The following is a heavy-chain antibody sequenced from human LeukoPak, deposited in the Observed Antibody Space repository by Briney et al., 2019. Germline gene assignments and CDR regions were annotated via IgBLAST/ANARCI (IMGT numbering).Heavy chain of an antibody. CDR2: INPSGGST. CDR1: GYTFTSYY. D-gene: IGHD6-6*01. V-gene: IGHV1-46*01. Sequence: ASVKVSCKASGYTFTSYYMHWVRQAPGQGLEWMGIINPSGGSTSYAQKLQGRVTMTTDTSTSTAYMELRSLRSDDTAVYYCASDSSSSGLDWFDPWGQGTLVTVSS. CDR3: ASDSSSSGLDWFDP. J-gene: IGHJ5*02.